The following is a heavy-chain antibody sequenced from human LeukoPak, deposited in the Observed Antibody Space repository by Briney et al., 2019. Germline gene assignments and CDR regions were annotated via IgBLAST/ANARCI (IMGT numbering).Heavy chain of an antibody. CDR1: GGTFNNYA. CDR3: ARGRESHGHYFHF. V-gene: IGHV1-69*01. J-gene: IGHJ4*02. Sequence: ASVKVSCKASGGTFNNYAINWVRQAPEQGLEWMGGIFPLFETTNYAQGFKGRVTITADDSTSTAYMELNSLRTEDTAVYYCARGRESHGHYFHFWGQGTLVTVSS. CDR2: IFPLFETT. D-gene: IGHD1-26*01.